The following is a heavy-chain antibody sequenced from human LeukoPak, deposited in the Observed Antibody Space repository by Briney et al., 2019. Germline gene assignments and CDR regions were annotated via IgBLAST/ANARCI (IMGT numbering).Heavy chain of an antibody. Sequence: GSLRLSCAASGFTFSSYAMSWVRQAPGKGLEWVSAISGSGGSTYYADSVKGRFTISRDNSKNTLYLQMNSLRAEDTAVYYCAKSFAVAGSRPPDYWGQGTLVTVSS. CDR3: AKSFAVAGSRPPDY. CDR1: GFTFSSYA. CDR2: ISGSGGST. J-gene: IGHJ4*02. V-gene: IGHV3-23*01. D-gene: IGHD6-13*01.